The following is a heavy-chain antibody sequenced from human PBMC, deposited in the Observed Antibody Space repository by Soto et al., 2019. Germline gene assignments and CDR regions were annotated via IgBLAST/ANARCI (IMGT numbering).Heavy chain of an antibody. CDR3: ARDAEGFLEWLPDY. J-gene: IGHJ4*02. D-gene: IGHD3-3*01. CDR1: GFTFSSYA. Sequence: QVQLVESGGGVVQPGRSLRLSCAASGFTFSSYAMHWVRQAPGKGLEWVAVISYDGSNKYYADSVKGRFTISRDNSKNTLYLQMNSPRAEDTAVYYCARDAEGFLEWLPDYWGQGTLVTVSS. CDR2: ISYDGSNK. V-gene: IGHV3-30-3*01.